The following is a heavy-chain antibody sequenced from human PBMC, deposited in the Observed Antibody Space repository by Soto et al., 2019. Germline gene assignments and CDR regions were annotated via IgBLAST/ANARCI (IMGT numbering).Heavy chain of an antibody. CDR2: ISAYNGNT. CDR1: GYTFTSYG. J-gene: IGHJ6*03. Sequence: QVQLVQSGAEVKKPGASVKVSCKASGYTFTSYGISWVRQAPGQGLEWMGWISAYNGNTNYAQKLQGRVIMTTNTSTSTAYMELRRLRSDDKTVYYCATLHSSGWSYYYYYMDVWGKGTTVTVSS. V-gene: IGHV1-18*01. D-gene: IGHD6-19*01. CDR3: ATLHSSGWSYYYYYMDV.